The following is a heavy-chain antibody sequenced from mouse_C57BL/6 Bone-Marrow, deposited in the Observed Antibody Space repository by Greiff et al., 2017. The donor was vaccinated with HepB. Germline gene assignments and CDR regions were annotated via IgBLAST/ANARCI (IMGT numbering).Heavy chain of an antibody. CDR1: GYEFTCHY. CDR2: INPDGGST. J-gene: IGHJ1*03. CDR3: ARLGLPGCSCYFDG. Sequence: EVQLVESGAGLVQPGASLKLSCEATGYEFTCHYMSWVRQTPGKGLEWVAEINPDGGSTYYQDTFEGRFNISRDNTNNTLYLQMSSLRSEDTAVYYCARLGLPGCSCYFDGWGTGTTVTVAS. D-gene: IGHD3-1*01. V-gene: IGHV5-2*01.